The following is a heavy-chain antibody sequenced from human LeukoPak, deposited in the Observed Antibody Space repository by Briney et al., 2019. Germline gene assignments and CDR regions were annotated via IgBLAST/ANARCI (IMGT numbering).Heavy chain of an antibody. V-gene: IGHV3-48*03. CDR3: ARAPSSGYYVVAFDI. D-gene: IGHD3-22*01. J-gene: IGHJ3*02. CDR2: ISSSGSTI. Sequence: PGGSLRLSCAASGFTFSSYEMNWVRQAPGKGLEWVSYISSSGSTIYYADSVKGRFTISRDNAKDSLYLQMNSLRAEDTAVYYCARAPSSGYYVVAFDIWGQGTMVTVSS. CDR1: GFTFSSYE.